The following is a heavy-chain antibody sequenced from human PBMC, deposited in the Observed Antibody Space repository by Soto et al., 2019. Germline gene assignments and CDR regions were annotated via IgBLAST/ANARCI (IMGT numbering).Heavy chain of an antibody. CDR1: GFTFSNYG. CDR3: GKDEGAMEYCSRSLDA. J-gene: IGHJ6*04. D-gene: IGHD6-6*01. CDR2: IRYDGSGH. V-gene: IGHV3-33*03. Sequence: QVQLVESGGGLVQPGRSLRLSCVVSGFTFSNYGMQWVRQAPGKGLEWVADIRYDGSGHRYAGSVQGRFIISRDNCKNPLYLQRSRERVEYSAVYYCGKDEGAMEYCSRSLDACGIGTTVAGSS.